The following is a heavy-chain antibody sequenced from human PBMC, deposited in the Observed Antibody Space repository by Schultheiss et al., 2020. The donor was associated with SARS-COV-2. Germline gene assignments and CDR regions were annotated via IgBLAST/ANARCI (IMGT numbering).Heavy chain of an antibody. V-gene: IGHV3-21*05. J-gene: IGHJ3*02. Sequence: GGSLRLSCAASGFTFSSYSMNWVRQAPGKGLEWVSYISSSSSYTNYADSVKGRFTISRDNSKNTLYLQMNSLRAEDTAVYYCAKNTVQIFGVVDAFDIWGQGTMVTVSS. CDR1: GFTFSSYS. CDR2: ISSSSSYT. CDR3: AKNTVQIFGVVDAFDI. D-gene: IGHD3-3*01.